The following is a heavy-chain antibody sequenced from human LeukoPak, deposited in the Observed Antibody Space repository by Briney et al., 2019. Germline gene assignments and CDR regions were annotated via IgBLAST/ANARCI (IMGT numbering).Heavy chain of an antibody. V-gene: IGHV1-3*01. CDR1: GYTFTSYA. CDR2: INAGNGST. D-gene: IGHD2-2*01. CDR3: ARAVGYCSSTSCWPFDY. Sequence: ASVKVSCKASGYTFTSYAMHWVRQAPGQRLEWMGWINAGNGSTKYSQKFQGRVTITRDTSASTAYMELSSLRSDDTAVYYCARAVGYCSSTSCWPFDYWGQGTLVTVSS. J-gene: IGHJ4*02.